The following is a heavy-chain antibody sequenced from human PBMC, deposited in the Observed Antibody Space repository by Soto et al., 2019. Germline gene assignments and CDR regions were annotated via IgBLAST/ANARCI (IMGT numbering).Heavy chain of an antibody. CDR3: ARRLGKANYGMDV. D-gene: IGHD1-26*01. J-gene: IGHJ6*02. CDR2: IIPIFGTA. Sequence: SVKVSCKASGGTFSSYAISWVRQAPGQGLEWMGGIIPIFGTANYAQKFQGRVTITADKSTSTAYMELSTLKASDTAVYFCARRLGKANYGMDVWGQGPRSPSP. V-gene: IGHV1-69*06. CDR1: GGTFSSYA.